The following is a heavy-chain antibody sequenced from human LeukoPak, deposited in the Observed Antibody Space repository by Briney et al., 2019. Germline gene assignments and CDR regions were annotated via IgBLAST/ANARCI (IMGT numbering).Heavy chain of an antibody. CDR3: VKNDGWFHLAQ. J-gene: IGHJ4*02. Sequence: GGSLRLSCAVSGFNFRDHWMDWVRQAPGKGLQWVGHIKNDGSETYYLDSLKGRFSISRDNTNNALYLQMNSLRVEDTAVYYCVKNDGWFHLAQWGQGTLVTVSS. CDR1: GFNFRDHW. CDR2: IKNDGSET. D-gene: IGHD6-19*01. V-gene: IGHV3-7*03.